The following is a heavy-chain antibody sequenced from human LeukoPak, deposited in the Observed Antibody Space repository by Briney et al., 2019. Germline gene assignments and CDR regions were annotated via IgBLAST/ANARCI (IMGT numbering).Heavy chain of an antibody. Sequence: SQTLSLTCAISGDIVSSNSVTWNWIRQSPSRGLEWLGRTYYRSTWYNDYAVSVKSRIVINPDTSKNQFSLQLNSVTPEDTAVYYCARGINSAFDIWGQGTMVTVSS. CDR1: GDIVSSNSVT. CDR2: TYYRSTWYN. J-gene: IGHJ3*02. V-gene: IGHV6-1*01. D-gene: IGHD4-23*01. CDR3: ARGINSAFDI.